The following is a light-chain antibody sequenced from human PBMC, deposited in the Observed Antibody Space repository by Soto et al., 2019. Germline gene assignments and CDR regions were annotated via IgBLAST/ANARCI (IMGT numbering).Light chain of an antibody. CDR2: LGS. CDR1: QSLLHSNGYNY. CDR3: MQALHTLFT. Sequence: DIVMTQSPLSLPVTPGEPASISCRSSQSLLHSNGYNYLDWYLQKPGQSPQLLIYLGSNRASGVPDRFSGSGSGTDFTLKISRVEAEDVGVYYCMQALHTLFTFGPGPKVDI. J-gene: IGKJ3*01. V-gene: IGKV2-28*01.